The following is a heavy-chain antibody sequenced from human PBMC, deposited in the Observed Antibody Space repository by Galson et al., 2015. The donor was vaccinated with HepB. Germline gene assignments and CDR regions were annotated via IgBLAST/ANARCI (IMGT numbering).Heavy chain of an antibody. J-gene: IGHJ4*02. V-gene: IGHV3-23*01. D-gene: IGHD1-26*01. CDR3: AKGEIGIVGATNFDY. CDR1: GFTFSSYA. Sequence: SLRLSCAASGFTFSSYAMSWVRQAPGKGLEWVSAISGSGGSTYYADSVKGRFTISRDNSKNTLYLQMNSLRAEDTAVYYCAKGEIGIVGATNFDYWGQGTLVTVSS. CDR2: ISGSGGST.